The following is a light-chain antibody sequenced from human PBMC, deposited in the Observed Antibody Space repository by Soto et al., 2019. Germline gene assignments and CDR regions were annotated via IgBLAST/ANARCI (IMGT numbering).Light chain of an antibody. V-gene: IGLV2-14*03. CDR3: SSYTSTITNV. CDR1: SSDVGGFNS. J-gene: IGLJ1*01. Sequence: QSVLTQPASVSGSPGQSITISCTGTSSDVGGFNSVSWYQLRPGTAPKLILYDVVDRRSGVSYRFSGSKSGNTASLTISGLQAADEADYFCSSYTSTITNVFGCGTKVTVL. CDR2: DVV.